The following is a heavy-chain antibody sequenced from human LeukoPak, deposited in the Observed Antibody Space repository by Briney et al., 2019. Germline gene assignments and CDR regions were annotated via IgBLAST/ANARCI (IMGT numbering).Heavy chain of an antibody. Sequence: GGSLRLSCAASGFTFSSYAMSWVRQAPRKGLEWVSAISGSGGSTYYADSVKGRFTISRDNSKNTLYLQMNSLRAEDTAVYYCACGEFPLLFDYWGQGTLVTVSS. CDR3: ACGEFPLLFDY. J-gene: IGHJ4*02. V-gene: IGHV3-23*01. CDR2: ISGSGGST. D-gene: IGHD3-10*01. CDR1: GFTFSSYA.